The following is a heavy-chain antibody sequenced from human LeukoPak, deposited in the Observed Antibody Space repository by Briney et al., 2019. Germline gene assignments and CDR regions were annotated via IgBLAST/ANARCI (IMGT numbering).Heavy chain of an antibody. J-gene: IGHJ3*02. CDR1: GYTFTSYG. CDR3: AREMYDSSGGAFDI. Sequence: ASVKVSCKASGYTFTSYGISWVRQAPGQGLEWMGRINPNSGGTNYAQKFQGRVTMTRDTSISTAYMELSRLRSDDTAVYYCAREMYDSSGGAFDIWGQGTMVTVSS. D-gene: IGHD3-22*01. CDR2: INPNSGGT. V-gene: IGHV1-2*06.